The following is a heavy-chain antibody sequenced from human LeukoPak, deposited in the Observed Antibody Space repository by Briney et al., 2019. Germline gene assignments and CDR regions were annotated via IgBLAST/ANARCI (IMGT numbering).Heavy chain of an antibody. D-gene: IGHD2-15*01. J-gene: IGHJ4*02. CDR1: GFTFNTYS. CDR3: ARGGCSGGTCPLDY. CDR2: ISSSESTL. Sequence: GGSLRLSCEASGFTFNTYSMNWARQAPGKGLEWVSYISSSESTLYYADSVKGRFTVSRDNAKNSLYLQMNSLRAEDTAVYYCARGGCSGGTCPLDYWGQGTLVTVSS. V-gene: IGHV3-48*01.